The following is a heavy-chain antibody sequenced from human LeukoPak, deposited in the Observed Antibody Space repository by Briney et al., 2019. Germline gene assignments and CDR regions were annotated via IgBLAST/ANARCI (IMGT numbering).Heavy chain of an antibody. Sequence: GGSLRLSCAASGFTFSSYWMHWVRQAPGKGLVWVSRINSDGSSTSYADSVKGRFTISRDNAKNTLYLQMNSLRAEDTALYYCARDQSIGVAGGFGYWGQGTLVTVSS. CDR1: GFTFSSYW. V-gene: IGHV3-74*01. D-gene: IGHD6-19*01. CDR3: ARDQSIGVAGGFGY. CDR2: INSDGSST. J-gene: IGHJ4*02.